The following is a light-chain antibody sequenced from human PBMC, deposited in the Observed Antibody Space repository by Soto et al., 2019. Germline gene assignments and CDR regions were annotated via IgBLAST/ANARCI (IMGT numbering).Light chain of an antibody. CDR2: DVF. Sequence: QSALNQPPSASGSLGQSVTISCSGTSKDVGRDHYVSWYQQHAGQTPKVIIYDVFQRPSGVPDRFSGSKSGTTAYLTVSNLQSEDEAEYFCSSYGGRNNFVVFGGGTQLTVL. V-gene: IGLV2-8*01. J-gene: IGLJ2*01. CDR1: SKDVGRDHY. CDR3: SSYGGRNNFVV.